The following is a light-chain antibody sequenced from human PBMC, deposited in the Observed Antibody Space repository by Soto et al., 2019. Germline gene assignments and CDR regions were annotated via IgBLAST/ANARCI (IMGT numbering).Light chain of an antibody. CDR2: GAS. V-gene: IGKV1-8*01. CDR1: QDVGRY. CDR3: QHYKNYPWT. Sequence: AIRMTQSPSSLSASAGDRVAIACRASQDVGRYLAWYQQKPGQAPKLLIYGASTLQSGVPSRFSGGGSGTDFTLTISCLPSEDFATYYCQHYKNYPWTFGQGTKVEI. J-gene: IGKJ1*01.